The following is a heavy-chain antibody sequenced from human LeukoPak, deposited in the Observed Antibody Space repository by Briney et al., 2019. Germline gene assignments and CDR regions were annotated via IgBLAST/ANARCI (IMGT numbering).Heavy chain of an antibody. J-gene: IGHJ4*02. CDR1: GGSISSYY. CDR2: IYYSGST. Sequence: PSETLSLTCTVSGGSISSYYWSWIRQPPGKGLEWIGYIYYSGSTNYNPSLKSRVTISVDTSKNQFSLKLSSVTAADTAVYYCAGDHPPYHDIFDYWGQGTLVTVSS. V-gene: IGHV4-59*01. CDR3: AGDHPPYHDIFDY. D-gene: IGHD3-9*01.